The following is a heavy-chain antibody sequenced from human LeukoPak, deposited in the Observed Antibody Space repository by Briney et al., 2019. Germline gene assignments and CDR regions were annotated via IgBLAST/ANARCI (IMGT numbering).Heavy chain of an antibody. D-gene: IGHD1/OR15-1a*01. CDR3: VGLGSGTTCLSPEKSGWFDP. CDR2: IKQDGSEK. CDR1: GCTFSSYW. J-gene: IGHJ5*02. Sequence: GGSLRLSCAASGCTFSSYWMSWVRQAPGKGLEGVANIKQDGSEKYYVDSVRGRYTISRDNTKNSLYLQMNSRRGEDTAVYSCVGLGSGTTCLSPEKSGWFDPWGQGTLVTVSS. V-gene: IGHV3-7*01.